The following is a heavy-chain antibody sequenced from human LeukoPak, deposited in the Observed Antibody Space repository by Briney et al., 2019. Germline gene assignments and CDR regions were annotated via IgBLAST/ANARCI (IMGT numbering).Heavy chain of an antibody. Sequence: SETLSLTCSVSGGSITSYYWSWIRQPPGKGLEWIGHVSDGGRTNYSPSLSSRVSISVDTSKNQFSLKLNSVTAADTAVYFCARASTTFDDWGQGTLVTVSS. V-gene: IGHV4-59*01. CDR3: ARASTTFDD. CDR1: GGSITSYY. D-gene: IGHD1-14*01. CDR2: VSDGGRT. J-gene: IGHJ4*02.